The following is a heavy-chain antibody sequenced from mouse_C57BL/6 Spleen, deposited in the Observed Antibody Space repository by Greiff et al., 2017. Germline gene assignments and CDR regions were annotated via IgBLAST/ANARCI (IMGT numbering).Heavy chain of an antibody. CDR2: IYPGNSDT. J-gene: IGHJ3*01. Sequence: EVQLQESGTVLARPGASVKMSCKTSGYTFTSYWMHWVKQRPGQGLEWIGAIYPGNSDTSYNQKFKGKAKLTAVTSASTAYMELSSLTNEDSAVYYCTRYEMVKGPPWFAYWGQGTLVTVSA. D-gene: IGHD2-1*01. CDR3: TRYEMVKGPPWFAY. V-gene: IGHV1-5*01. CDR1: GYTFTSYW.